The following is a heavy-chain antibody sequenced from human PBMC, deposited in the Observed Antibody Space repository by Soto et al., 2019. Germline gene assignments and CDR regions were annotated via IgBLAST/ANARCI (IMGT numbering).Heavy chain of an antibody. J-gene: IGHJ6*03. D-gene: IGHD2-8*01. V-gene: IGHV1-69*02. CDR3: TRGRECTNGVCYTHYYYYMDV. CDR2: IIPILGIA. Sequence: QVPLVQSGAEVKTPGSSVKVSCKASGGTFSSYTISWVRQAPGQGLEWMGRIIPILGIANYAQKFQGRVTMTADISTSTAYMGLSSLRSEYTAVYYCTRGRECTNGVCYTHYYYYMDVGGKGTTFAVS. CDR1: GGTFSSYT.